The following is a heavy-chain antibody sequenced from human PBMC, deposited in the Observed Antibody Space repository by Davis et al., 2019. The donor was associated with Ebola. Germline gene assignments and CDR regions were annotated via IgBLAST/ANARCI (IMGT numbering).Heavy chain of an antibody. CDR2: MNPNSGDT. CDR1: VYTFGNYA. D-gene: IGHD1-1*01. CDR3: AREGTGDGFIYYYGMDV. Sequence: AASVKVSCKASVYTFGNYAIHWVRQATGQGLEWMGWMNPNSGDTGYAQKFQGRVTMSSNTSISTAYMELSSLRSEDTAVYYCAREGTGDGFIYYYGMDVWGQGTTVTVSS. V-gene: IGHV1-8*02. J-gene: IGHJ6*02.